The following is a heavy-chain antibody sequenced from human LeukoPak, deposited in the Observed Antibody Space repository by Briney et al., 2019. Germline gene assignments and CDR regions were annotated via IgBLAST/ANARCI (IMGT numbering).Heavy chain of an antibody. CDR3: ARSRGYSYGPPDTKYYFDY. V-gene: IGHV1-69*13. D-gene: IGHD5-18*01. Sequence: SVKVSCKASGGTFSSYAISWVRQAPGQGLEWMGGIIPIFGTANYAQKFQGSVTITADESTSTAYMELSSLRSEDTAVYYCARSRGYSYGPPDTKYYFDYWGQGTLVTVSS. CDR1: GGTFSSYA. J-gene: IGHJ4*02. CDR2: IIPIFGTA.